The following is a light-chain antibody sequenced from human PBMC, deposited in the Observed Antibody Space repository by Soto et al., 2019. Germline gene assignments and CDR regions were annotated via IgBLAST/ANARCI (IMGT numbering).Light chain of an antibody. V-gene: IGKV3-20*01. J-gene: IGKJ4*01. CDR3: QQYGSSLLT. Sequence: EIALTQSPGTLSLSPGERATLSCRASQSVSSSYLAWYQQKPGQAPRLLIYGASSRATGIPDRFSGSGSGTDFTLTISRLEPEDFAVYYCQQYGSSLLTFGGGTKV. CDR1: QSVSSSY. CDR2: GAS.